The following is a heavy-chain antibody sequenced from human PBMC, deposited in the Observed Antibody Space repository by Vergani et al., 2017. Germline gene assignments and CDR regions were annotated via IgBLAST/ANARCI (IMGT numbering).Heavy chain of an antibody. J-gene: IGHJ4*02. V-gene: IGHV3-23*01. CDR2: SSASGHDT. CDR1: GFRFSTYA. Sequence: EVQLLESGGGLVQPGGSLRLSCAASGFRFSTYAMNWVRQAQGKGLEWVSGSSASGHDTSYADSVKGRFTISRDSYKNTLYLQMNSLRADDTAIYYCARDQRDSTIFGAHRYAYWGQGSLVTVSS. D-gene: IGHD3-3*01. CDR3: ARDQRDSTIFGAHRYAY.